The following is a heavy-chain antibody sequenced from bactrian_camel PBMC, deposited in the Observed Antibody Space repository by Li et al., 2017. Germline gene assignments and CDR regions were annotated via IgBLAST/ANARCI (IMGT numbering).Heavy chain of an antibody. CDR1: GFTFSLHY. Sequence: VQLVESGGGLVQPGGSLRLSCAASGFTFSLHYMSWVRQAPGKGLEWVSSIWSDSSKTLYADSVKGRLTISRDNSKNTLYLQMNSLKTEDTSIYYCHRGGTYFYRSWGQGTQVTVS. CDR3: HRGGTYFYRS. D-gene: IGHD2*01. J-gene: IGHJ4*01. CDR2: IWSDSSKT. V-gene: IGHV3-2*01.